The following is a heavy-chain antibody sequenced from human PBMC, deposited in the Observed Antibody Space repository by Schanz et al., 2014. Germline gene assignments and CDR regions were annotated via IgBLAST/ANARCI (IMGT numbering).Heavy chain of an antibody. CDR1: GFSLNTYG. V-gene: IGHV3-30*03. CDR2: MSYDGSIK. J-gene: IGHJ4*02. Sequence: QAQLMESGGGVVQPGTSLILSCSVSGFSLNTYGMHWVRQAPGKGLEWVAAMSYDGSIKYYGDSVKGRFTISRDNSKNTLYLHMNTLRSEDTAVYYCARPRFDYGEVDYWGQGTLVTVSS. D-gene: IGHD4-17*01. CDR3: ARPRFDYGEVDY.